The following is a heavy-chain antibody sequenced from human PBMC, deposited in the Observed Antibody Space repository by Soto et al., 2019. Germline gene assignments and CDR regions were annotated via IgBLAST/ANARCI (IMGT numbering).Heavy chain of an antibody. Sequence: QVQLVESGGGVVQPGRSLRLSCTSSTVTINVNGIQWVRQAPGKGLEWVAFISNDGRAQYYADSVKGRFTISRDYSKNTVDLQMNSLRNEETAVYYCARDIWSGDYKWFDSWGPGTLVTVSS. J-gene: IGHJ5*01. CDR1: TVTINVNG. CDR3: ARDIWSGDYKWFDS. D-gene: IGHD3-3*01. V-gene: IGHV3-30*03. CDR2: ISNDGRAQ.